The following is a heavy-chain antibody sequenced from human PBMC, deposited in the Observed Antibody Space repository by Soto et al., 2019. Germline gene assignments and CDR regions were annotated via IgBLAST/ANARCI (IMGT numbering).Heavy chain of an antibody. V-gene: IGHV1-3*01. CDR1: GYTFTSYA. Sequence: QVQLVQSGAEVKKPGASVKVSCKASGYTFTSYAMHWVRQAPGQRLEWMGWINAGNGNTKYSQKFQGRVTITRDTSASTAYMELSSLRSEDTAVYYCARDRPLGYCSGGSCYSNWFDPWGQGTLVTVSS. CDR3: ARDRPLGYCSGGSCYSNWFDP. J-gene: IGHJ5*02. CDR2: INAGNGNT. D-gene: IGHD2-15*01.